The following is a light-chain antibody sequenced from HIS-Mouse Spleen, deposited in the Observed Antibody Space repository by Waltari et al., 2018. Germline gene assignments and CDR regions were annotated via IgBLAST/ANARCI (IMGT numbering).Light chain of an antibody. V-gene: IGLV2-14*03. J-gene: IGLJ1*01. CDR2: DVS. CDR3: SSYTSSSTYV. CDR1: SSDVGGYYY. Sequence: QSALTQPASVSGSPGQSITISCTGTSSDVGGYYYASWYQQHPGKAPKLMIYDVSNRPSGVSNRFSGSKSGNTASLTISGLQAEDEADYYCSSYTSSSTYVFGTGTKVTVL.